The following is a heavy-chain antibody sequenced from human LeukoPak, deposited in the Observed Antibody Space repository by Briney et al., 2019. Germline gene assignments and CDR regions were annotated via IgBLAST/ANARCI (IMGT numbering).Heavy chain of an antibody. CDR2: VYATGST. CDR3: ARLAPYSSGPHFDY. J-gene: IGHJ4*02. V-gene: IGHV4-4*07. CDR1: GGSISSYY. Sequence: PSETLSLTCTVSGGSISSYYWSWIRQPAGKGLEWIGRVYATGSTNYSPSLKSRATISLDPSKNQFSLKLSSVTAADTAMYYCARLAPYSSGPHFDYWGQGILVTVSS. D-gene: IGHD6-19*01.